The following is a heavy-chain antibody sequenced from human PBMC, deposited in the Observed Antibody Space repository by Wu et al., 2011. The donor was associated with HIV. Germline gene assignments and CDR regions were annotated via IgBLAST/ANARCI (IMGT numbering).Heavy chain of an antibody. Sequence: QVQLVQSGDEVKKPGASVKVSCKASGYTFTGSYMHWVRQAPGQGLEWMGWINPNSGGTNYAQKFQGRVTMTRDTSISTAFMELRSLRSDDTAVYYCARGVVVAATRSFDLWGRWRPWSTVSS. CDR3: ARGVVVAATRSFDL. CDR1: GYTFTGSY. V-gene: IGHV1-2*02. CDR2: INPNSGGT. D-gene: IGHD2-15*01. J-gene: IGHJ2*01.